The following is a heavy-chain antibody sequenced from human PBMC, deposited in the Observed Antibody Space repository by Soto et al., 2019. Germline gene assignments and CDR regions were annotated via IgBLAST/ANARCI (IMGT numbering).Heavy chain of an antibody. Sequence: PGESLKISCKGSGYSFTSYWIGWVRQMPGKGLEWMGIIYPGDSDTRYSPSFQGQVTISADKSISTAYLQWSSLKASDTAMYYCARLSIAAAGTAARFDYWGQGTPVTVSS. CDR1: GYSFTSYW. CDR3: ARLSIAAAGTAARFDY. V-gene: IGHV5-51*01. CDR2: IYPGDSDT. D-gene: IGHD6-13*01. J-gene: IGHJ4*02.